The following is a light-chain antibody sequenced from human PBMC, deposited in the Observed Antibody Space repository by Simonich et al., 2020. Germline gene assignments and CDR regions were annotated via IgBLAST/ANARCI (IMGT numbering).Light chain of an antibody. CDR1: SGSIASNY. V-gene: IGLV6-57*01. Sequence: NFMLTQPHSVSESPGKTVTISCTRSSGSIASNYVQWYQQRPGSSPTTVIYEDNPRPSGVPDRFSGSIDSSSNSASLTSSGLKTEDEADYYCQSYDSSTWVFGGGTKLTVL. CDR2: EDN. J-gene: IGLJ3*02. CDR3: QSYDSSTWV.